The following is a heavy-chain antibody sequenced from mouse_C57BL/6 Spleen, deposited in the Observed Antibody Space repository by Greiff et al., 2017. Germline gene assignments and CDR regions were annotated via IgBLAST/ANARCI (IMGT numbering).Heavy chain of an antibody. V-gene: IGHV5-17*01. CDR3: ATGSYAMDY. Sequence: EVQLVESGGGLVKPGGSLKLSCAASGFTFSDYGMHWVRQAPEKGLEWVAYISSGSSNNYYADTVKGRFTISRDNAKNTLYLQMTRLGSDDTAMYDWATGSYAMDYWGQGTSVTVSS. CDR2: ISSGSSNN. CDR1: GFTFSDYG. J-gene: IGHJ4*01.